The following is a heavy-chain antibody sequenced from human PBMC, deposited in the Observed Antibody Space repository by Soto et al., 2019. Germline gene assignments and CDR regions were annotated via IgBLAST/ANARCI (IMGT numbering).Heavy chain of an antibody. Sequence: SVKVSCKASGGTFSSYTISWVRQAPGQGLEWMGRIIPILGIANYAQKFQGRVTITADKSTSTAYMELSSLRSEDTAVYYCARGEYDYIWGSYRYRAFDIWGQGTMVTVSS. D-gene: IGHD3-16*02. CDR1: GGTFSSYT. V-gene: IGHV1-69*02. CDR2: IIPILGIA. CDR3: ARGEYDYIWGSYRYRAFDI. J-gene: IGHJ3*02.